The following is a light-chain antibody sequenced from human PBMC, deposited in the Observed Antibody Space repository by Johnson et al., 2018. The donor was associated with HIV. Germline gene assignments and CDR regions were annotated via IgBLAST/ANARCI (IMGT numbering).Light chain of an antibody. Sequence: QSVLTQPPSVSAAPGQRVTISCSGSRSNIGNNYVSWYQQLPGTAPKLLIYDNNKRPSGIPDRFSGSKSGTSATLGITGLQTGDEADYYCATWDSSLSAYVFGTRTKVTVL. J-gene: IGLJ1*01. CDR3: ATWDSSLSAYV. V-gene: IGLV1-51*01. CDR2: DNN. CDR1: RSNIGNNY.